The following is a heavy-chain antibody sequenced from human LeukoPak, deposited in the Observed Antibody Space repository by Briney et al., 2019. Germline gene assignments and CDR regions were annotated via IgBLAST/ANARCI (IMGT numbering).Heavy chain of an antibody. CDR3: ARVLNYYDSSGYYFSY. Sequence: GGSLRLSCAASGFTFSSNDMRWVRQGTGKGLEWVSGIGFAGDTYYAASVKGRFTISRENAKNSVYPQMNSLSVGDTAVYYCARVLNYYDSSGYYFSYWGQGTLVTVSS. CDR1: GFTFSSND. J-gene: IGHJ4*02. V-gene: IGHV3-13*04. D-gene: IGHD3-22*01. CDR2: IGFAGDT.